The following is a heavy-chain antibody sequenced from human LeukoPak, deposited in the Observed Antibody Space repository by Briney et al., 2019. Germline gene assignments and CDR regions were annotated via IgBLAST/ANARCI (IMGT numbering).Heavy chain of an antibody. V-gene: IGHV1-8*01. CDR3: ARGRRSGPSPLAY. Sequence: GASVNVSCKTSGYSFTSYDINWVRQATGQGLEWMGWMNPNRSNTDYAQKFQGRVTITRNTSISTVYMELSSLRSEDTAVYYCARGRRSGPSPLAYWGLGTLVTVSS. J-gene: IGHJ4*02. CDR1: GYSFTSYD. CDR2: MNPNRSNT. D-gene: IGHD2-8*02.